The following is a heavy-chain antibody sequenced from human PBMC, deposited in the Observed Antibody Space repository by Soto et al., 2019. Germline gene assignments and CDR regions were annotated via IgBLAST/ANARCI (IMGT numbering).Heavy chain of an antibody. CDR3: VKWHTSNFDSLPFTGFDF. J-gene: IGHJ4*02. D-gene: IGHD3-22*01. V-gene: IGHV3-21*05. CDR1: GYTLSDYS. Sequence: GGSLRLSCAASGYTLSDYSMNWVRQAPGKGLEWVSYFGTSRKYIFYADSVRGRFTISRDNSKNTLYLQMRSLRAEDAAAYYCVKWHTSNFDSLPFTGFDFWGQGTQVTVSS. CDR2: FGTSRKYI.